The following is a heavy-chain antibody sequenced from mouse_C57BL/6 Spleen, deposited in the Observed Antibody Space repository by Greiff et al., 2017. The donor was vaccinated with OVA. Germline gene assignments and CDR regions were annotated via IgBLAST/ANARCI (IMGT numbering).Heavy chain of an antibody. Sequence: QVQLKESGAELVRPGSSVKLSCKASGYTFTSYWMHWVKQRPIQGLEWIGNIDPSDSETHYNQKFKDKATLTVEKSSSTAYMQLSSLTSEDSAVYYCARGDRGNFDYWGQGTTLTVSS. V-gene: IGHV1-52*01. CDR3: ARGDRGNFDY. CDR2: IDPSDSET. J-gene: IGHJ2*01. D-gene: IGHD3-1*01. CDR1: GYTFTSYW.